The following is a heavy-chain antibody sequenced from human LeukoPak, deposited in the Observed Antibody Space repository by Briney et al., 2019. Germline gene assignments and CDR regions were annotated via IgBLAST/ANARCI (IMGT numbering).Heavy chain of an antibody. Sequence: SETLSLTCTVSDDSITMYYWTWIRQPPGKGLEWIGYIYYSANTNYNPSLKSRVTISLDTSKNQFSLKLSSVTAADTAVYYCGRERRYDGSMDVWGKGTTVTISS. CDR1: DDSITMYY. J-gene: IGHJ6*03. CDR3: GRERRYDGSMDV. D-gene: IGHD3-22*01. V-gene: IGHV4-59*01. CDR2: IYYSANT.